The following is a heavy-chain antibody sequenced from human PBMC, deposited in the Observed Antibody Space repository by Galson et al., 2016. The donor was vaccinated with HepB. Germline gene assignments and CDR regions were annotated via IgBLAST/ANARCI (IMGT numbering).Heavy chain of an antibody. CDR3: AKIAATGQGP. D-gene: IGHD6-13*01. CDR1: GFTLSSYV. Sequence: SLRLSCAASGFTLSSYVMHWVRQAPGKGLEWVAVISYNETKKYYADSVKGRFTISRDNSKNTLYLQMASLRVEDTAVYYCAKIAATGQGPWGQGTLVTVSS. V-gene: IGHV3-30-3*01. CDR2: ISYNETKK. J-gene: IGHJ5*02.